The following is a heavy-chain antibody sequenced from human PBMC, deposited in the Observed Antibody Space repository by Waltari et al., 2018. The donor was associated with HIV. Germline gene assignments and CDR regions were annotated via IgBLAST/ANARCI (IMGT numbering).Heavy chain of an antibody. D-gene: IGHD3-16*02. CDR3: ASAFIEYFDY. V-gene: IGHV4-38-2*01. CDR1: GYSISSGYY. J-gene: IGHJ4*02. CDR2: IYHSGST. Sequence: QVPLQESGPGLVKPSETLSLTCAVSGYSISSGYYWGWIRQPPGKGLEWIGSIYHSGSTYYNPSLKSRVTISVDTSKNQFSLKLSSVTAADTAVYYCASAFIEYFDYWGQGTLVTVSS.